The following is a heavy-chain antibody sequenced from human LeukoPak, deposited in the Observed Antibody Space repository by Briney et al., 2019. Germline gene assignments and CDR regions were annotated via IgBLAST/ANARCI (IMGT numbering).Heavy chain of an antibody. J-gene: IGHJ4*02. CDR2: ISHSGSN. V-gene: IGHV4-34*01. CDR3: ARGSGQLGLDY. Sequence: SETLSLTCAVYGGSFSGYYWSWIRQPPGKGLEWIGEISHSGSNTYNPSLKSRVTISVDTSKNQFPLKLSSVTAADTAVYYCARGSGQLGLDYWGQGTLVTVSS. CDR1: GGSFSGYY. D-gene: IGHD6-6*01.